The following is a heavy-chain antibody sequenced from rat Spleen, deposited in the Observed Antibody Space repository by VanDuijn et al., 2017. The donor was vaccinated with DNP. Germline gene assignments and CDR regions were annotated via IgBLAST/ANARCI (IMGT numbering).Heavy chain of an antibody. J-gene: IGHJ2*01. Sequence: EVQLVESGGGPVQPGRSLHLSCAASGFTFSDYYMAWVRQAPTKGLEWVAAISHDGNSTYYRDSVKGRFTMSRENAKSSLDLQMDSLRSEDTAIYYCTTADFWGQGVMVTVSS. V-gene: IGHV5-20*01. CDR1: GFTFSDYY. CDR3: TTADF. CDR2: ISHDGNST.